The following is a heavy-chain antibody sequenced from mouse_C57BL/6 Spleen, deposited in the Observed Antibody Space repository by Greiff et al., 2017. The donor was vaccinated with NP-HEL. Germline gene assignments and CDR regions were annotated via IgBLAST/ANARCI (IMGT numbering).Heavy chain of an antibody. D-gene: IGHD1-1*01. Sequence: VQLQQSGPELVKPGASVKISCKASGYAFSSSWMNWVKQRPGTGLEWIGRIYPGDGDTNYNGKFKGKATLTADKSSSTAYMQLSSLTSEDSAVYFCAYYGSSYWYFDVWGTGTTVTVSS. CDR2: IYPGDGDT. CDR3: AYYGSSYWYFDV. J-gene: IGHJ1*03. CDR1: GYAFSSSW. V-gene: IGHV1-82*01.